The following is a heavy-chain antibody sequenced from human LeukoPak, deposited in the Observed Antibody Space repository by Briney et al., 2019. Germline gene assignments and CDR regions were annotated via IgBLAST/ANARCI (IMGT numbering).Heavy chain of an antibody. J-gene: IGHJ4*02. Sequence: GGSLRLSCAASGFTFSDHYMDWVRQAPGKGLEWISYISSGSTTIYYADSVKGRFTISRDNAKNSLYLQMNSLRAEDTAVYYCAPQRGFRLLDRYFESWGQGTLVTVSS. D-gene: IGHD5-18*01. V-gene: IGHV3-48*01. CDR1: GFTFSDHY. CDR3: APQRGFRLLDRYFES. CDR2: ISSGSTTI.